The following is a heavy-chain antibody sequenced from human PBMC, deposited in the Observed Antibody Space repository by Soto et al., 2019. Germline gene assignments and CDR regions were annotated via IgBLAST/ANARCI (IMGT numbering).Heavy chain of an antibody. Sequence: SQTLSLTCAISGDSVSSITSVWNWIRQSPSRGLEWLGRTYYRTQWYSDYALSGTGRAAINPDTSKNQFSLRLNSVTPEGTAVYYCVRNTGHNLLDIWGQGTMVTVSS. J-gene: IGHJ3*02. CDR3: VRNTGHNLLDI. CDR1: GDSVSSITSV. V-gene: IGHV6-1*01. CDR2: TYYRTQWYS.